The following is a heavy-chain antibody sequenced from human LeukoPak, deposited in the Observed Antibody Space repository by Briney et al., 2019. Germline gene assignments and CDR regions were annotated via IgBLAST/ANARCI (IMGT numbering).Heavy chain of an antibody. D-gene: IGHD4-23*01. CDR3: ARGTTEVEAYGMDV. CDR2: IIPIFGIA. J-gene: IGHJ6*02. Sequence: ASVKVSCKASGGTFGSYAISWVRQAPGQGLEWMGRIIPIFGIANYAQKFQGRVTITSDKSTSTAYMELSSLRSEDTAVYYCARGTTEVEAYGMDVWGQGTTVTVSS. CDR1: GGTFGSYA. V-gene: IGHV1-69*04.